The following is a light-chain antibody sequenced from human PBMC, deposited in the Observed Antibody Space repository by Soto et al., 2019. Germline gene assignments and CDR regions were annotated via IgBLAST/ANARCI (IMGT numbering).Light chain of an antibody. Sequence: EIVMTQSPATLSVSQGERATLSCRASQSVSSNLTWYQQQPGQAPRLLISGASSRATGIPDRFSGSGSGTDFTLTISRLEPEDFAVYYCQQYGSSQWTFGQGTKV. CDR2: GAS. CDR3: QQYGSSQWT. V-gene: IGKV3-20*01. J-gene: IGKJ1*01. CDR1: QSVSSN.